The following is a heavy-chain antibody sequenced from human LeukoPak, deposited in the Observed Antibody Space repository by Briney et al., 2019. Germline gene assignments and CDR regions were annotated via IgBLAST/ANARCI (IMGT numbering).Heavy chain of an antibody. D-gene: IGHD2-15*01. V-gene: IGHV3-48*02. CDR1: GFTFSSYS. CDR2: ISSASRTI. J-gene: IGHJ5*02. Sequence: GGSLRPSCAASGFTFSSYSMNWVRQAPGKGLEWVSYISSASRTIYYADSVKGRFTISRDNAKNSLYLQMNSLRDEDTAVYYCARCSGGSCPSWFDPWGQGAQVTVSS. CDR3: ARCSGGSCPSWFDP.